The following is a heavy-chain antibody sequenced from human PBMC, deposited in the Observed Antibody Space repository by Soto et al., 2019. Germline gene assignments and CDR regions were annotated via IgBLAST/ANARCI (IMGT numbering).Heavy chain of an antibody. CDR1: GGSISSYY. CDR3: ARDKGRYDSGMDV. D-gene: IGHD3-9*01. J-gene: IGHJ6*02. V-gene: IGHV4-59*01. CDR2: IFYSGST. Sequence: QVQLQESGPGLVKPLETLSLTCTVSGGSISSYYWSWIRQSPGKGLEWIGYIFYSGSTKYNPSLKSRVTISVDTSKTHFSLNLRSVTAADTAVYYCARDKGRYDSGMDVWGQGTTVTVSS.